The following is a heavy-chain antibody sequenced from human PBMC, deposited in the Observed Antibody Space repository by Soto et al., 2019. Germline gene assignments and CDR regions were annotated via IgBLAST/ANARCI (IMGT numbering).Heavy chain of an antibody. V-gene: IGHV1-69*12. CDR1: GGTFSSYA. CDR3: ARCGTTGTTYHYFDY. D-gene: IGHD1-1*01. J-gene: IGHJ4*02. Sequence: QVHLVQSGAEVKRPGSSVKVSCKASGGTFSSYAITWVRQAPGQGLEWMGGIIPIFGTTNYEQKFQSRVTITADESTSTAYMEVSSLRSEDTAVYYCARCGTTGTTYHYFDYWGQGLLVTVSS. CDR2: IIPIFGTT.